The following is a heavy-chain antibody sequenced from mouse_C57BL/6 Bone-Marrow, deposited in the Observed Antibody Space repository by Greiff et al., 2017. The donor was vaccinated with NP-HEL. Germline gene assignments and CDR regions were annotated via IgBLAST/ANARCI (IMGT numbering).Heavy chain of an antibody. CDR3: ARYCGSLFDY. D-gene: IGHD1-1*01. CDR1: GYTFTDYY. J-gene: IGHJ2*01. CDR2: INPYNGGT. Sequence: EVQLQQSGPVLVKPGASVKMSCKASGYTFTDYYMNWVKQSHGKSLEWIGVINPYNGGTSYNQKFKGKATLTVDKSSSTAYMELNSLTSEDSAVYYCARYCGSLFDYWGQGTTLTVSS. V-gene: IGHV1-19*01.